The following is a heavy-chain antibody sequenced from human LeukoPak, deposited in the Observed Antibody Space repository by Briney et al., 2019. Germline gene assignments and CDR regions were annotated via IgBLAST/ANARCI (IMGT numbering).Heavy chain of an antibody. Sequence: SETLSLTCAVYGGSFSGYYWSWIRQPPGKGLEWIGSIYYSGSTYYNPSLKSRVTISVDTSKNQFSLKLSSVTAADTAVYYCARERYGFGTAGNWGQGTLVTVSS. CDR2: IYYSGST. V-gene: IGHV4-34*01. CDR1: GGSFSGYY. CDR3: ARERYGFGTAGN. D-gene: IGHD6-13*01. J-gene: IGHJ4*02.